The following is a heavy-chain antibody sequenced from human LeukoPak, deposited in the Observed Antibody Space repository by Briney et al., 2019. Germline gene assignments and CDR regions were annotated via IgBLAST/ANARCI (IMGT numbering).Heavy chain of an antibody. J-gene: IGHJ4*02. CDR1: GFIFSGYY. Sequence: GGSLRLSCATSGFIFSGYYMSWIRQAPGKGLEWVSYISGSGNDISYADSVKGRFTISRDNAKGSLYLQMNSLRAADTAVYYCGTHAGRTGSDDWGQGTLVTVSA. CDR3: GTHAGRTGSDD. V-gene: IGHV3-11*04. CDR2: ISGSGNDI. D-gene: IGHD3/OR15-3a*01.